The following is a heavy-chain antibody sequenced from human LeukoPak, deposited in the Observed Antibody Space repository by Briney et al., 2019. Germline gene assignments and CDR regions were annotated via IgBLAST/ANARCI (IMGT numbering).Heavy chain of an antibody. CDR1: GGSFSGYY. CDR2: INHSGST. J-gene: IGHJ4*02. CDR3: AREAYSSYY. V-gene: IGHV4-34*01. D-gene: IGHD6-6*01. Sequence: PSETLSLTCAVYGGSFSGYYWSWIRQPPGKGLEWIGEINHSGSTNYNPSLKSRVTMSLDTSKNQFSLKLSSVTAADTAVYYCAREAYSSYYWGQGTLVTVSS.